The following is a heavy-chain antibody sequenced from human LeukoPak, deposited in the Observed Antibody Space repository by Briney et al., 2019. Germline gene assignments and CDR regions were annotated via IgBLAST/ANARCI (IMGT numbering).Heavy chain of an antibody. D-gene: IGHD3-3*01. Sequence: ASVKVSCKASGYTFTSYGISWVRQAPGQGLEWMGWIGAYSGNTNYAHKLQGRVTMTTDTSTSTAYMELRSLRSDDTAVYYCARLRITIFGVVIIPKGYFDYWGQGTLVTVSS. J-gene: IGHJ4*02. CDR3: ARLRITIFGVVIIPKGYFDY. CDR1: GYTFTSYG. CDR2: IGAYSGNT. V-gene: IGHV1-18*01.